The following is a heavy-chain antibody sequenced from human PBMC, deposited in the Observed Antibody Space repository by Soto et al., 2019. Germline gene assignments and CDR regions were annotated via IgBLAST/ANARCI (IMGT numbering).Heavy chain of an antibody. V-gene: IGHV4-4*02. J-gene: IGHJ4*01. D-gene: IGHD2-21*02. CDR3: ARGGDWQFDY. Sequence: QVQLQESGPGLVKPSGTLSLTCAVSGDSISSDKWWSWVRQPPGKGLGWIGEIHHSGRTNYNPSLKSRVTILVEKSKNQVSLELSSMTAADTAVYYCARGGDWQFDYWGHGTLVTVSS. CDR2: IHHSGRT. CDR1: GDSISSDKW.